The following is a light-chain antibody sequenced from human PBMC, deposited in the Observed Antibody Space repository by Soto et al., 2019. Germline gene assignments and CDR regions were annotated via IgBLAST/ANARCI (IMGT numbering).Light chain of an antibody. Sequence: DIQMTQSPSTLSASVGDRVTITCRASQSVSSWLAWYQQKPGKAPKLLIYDASSLESGVPSRFSGSGSGTEFTLTISSLQPDDFATYYCKQYNSDSGTFGQGTKVDIK. CDR2: DAS. J-gene: IGKJ1*01. CDR1: QSVSSW. CDR3: KQYNSDSGT. V-gene: IGKV1-5*01.